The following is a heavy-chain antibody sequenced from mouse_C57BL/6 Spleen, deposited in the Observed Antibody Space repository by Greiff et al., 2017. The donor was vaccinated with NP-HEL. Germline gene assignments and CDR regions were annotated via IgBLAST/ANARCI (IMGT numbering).Heavy chain of an antibody. CDR1: GFTFSSYG. CDR2: ISSGGSYT. Sequence: EVKLMESGGDLVKPGGSLKLSCAASGFTFSSYGMSWVRQTPDKRLEWVATISSGGSYTYYPDSVKGRFTISRDNAKNTLYLQMSSLKSEDTAMYYCARHRRFMVTTKGYYYAMDYWGQGTSVTVSS. D-gene: IGHD2-2*01. V-gene: IGHV5-6*01. J-gene: IGHJ4*01. CDR3: ARHRRFMVTTKGYYYAMDY.